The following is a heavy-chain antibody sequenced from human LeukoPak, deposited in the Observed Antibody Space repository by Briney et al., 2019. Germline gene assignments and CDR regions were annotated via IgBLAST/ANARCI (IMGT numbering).Heavy chain of an antibody. CDR2: IYSSGST. J-gene: IGHJ4*02. D-gene: IGHD7-27*01. CDR3: ARRPTGDPKFDY. CDR1: GGSISNYF. V-gene: IGHV4-59*08. Sequence: SETLSLTCSVSGGSISNYFWTWMRQPPGEGLEWIGYIYSSGSTYYNPSLKSRVTISVDTSKNRFSIKLSTVTAADTAVYYCARRPTGDPKFDYWGQGTLVTVSS.